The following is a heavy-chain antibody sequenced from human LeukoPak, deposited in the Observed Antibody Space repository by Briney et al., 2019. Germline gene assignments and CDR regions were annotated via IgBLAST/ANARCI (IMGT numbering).Heavy chain of an antibody. J-gene: IGHJ4*02. V-gene: IGHV3-48*03. CDR3: AREDVASYDYVLGRILVY. D-gene: IGHD3-16*01. Sequence: GGSLRLSCAASGFTFSSYEMNWVRQAPGKGLEWVSYISSSGSTIYYADSVKGRFTISRDNAKNSLYLQMNSLRAEDTAVYYCAREDVASYDYVLGRILVYWGQGTLVTVSS. CDR1: GFTFSSYE. CDR2: ISSSGSTI.